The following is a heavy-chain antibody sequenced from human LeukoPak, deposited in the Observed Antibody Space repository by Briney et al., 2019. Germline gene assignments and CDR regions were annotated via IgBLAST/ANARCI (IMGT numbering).Heavy chain of an antibody. CDR1: GYTFNNYW. Sequence: GESLKISCKASGYTFNNYWIGWVRQMPGRGLEWMGMLYPDGSATTYHPSFEGRVTISADKSVTTAYLEWNSLKASDTALYYCVRQGLQSGPYPAYWGPGTLVTVSS. CDR3: VRQGLQSGPYPAY. CDR2: LYPDGSAT. V-gene: IGHV5-51*01. D-gene: IGHD1-26*01. J-gene: IGHJ4*02.